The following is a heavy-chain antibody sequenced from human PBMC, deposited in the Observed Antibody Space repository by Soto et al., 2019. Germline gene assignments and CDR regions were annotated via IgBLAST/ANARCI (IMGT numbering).Heavy chain of an antibody. Sequence: GGSLRLSCAASGFTFSSYAMSWVRQAPGKGLEWVSAISGSGGSTYYADSVKGRFTISRDNSKNTLYLQMNSLRAEDTAVYYCAKEGGMVRGVIIRSYYGMDVWGQGTRVTLSS. CDR1: GFTFSSYA. D-gene: IGHD3-10*01. V-gene: IGHV3-23*01. CDR2: ISGSGGST. CDR3: AKEGGMVRGVIIRSYYGMDV. J-gene: IGHJ6*02.